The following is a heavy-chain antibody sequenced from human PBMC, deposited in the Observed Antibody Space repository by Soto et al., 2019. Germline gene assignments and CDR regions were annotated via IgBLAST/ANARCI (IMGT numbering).Heavy chain of an antibody. CDR2: ISGSGGST. D-gene: IGHD6-13*01. CDR1: GFTFSSYA. Sequence: EVQLLESGGGLVQPGGSLRLSCAASGFTFSSYAMSWVRQAPGKGLEWVSAISGSGGSTYYADSVKGRFTISRDNSKNTLYLQMNSLRAEDTAVYFCAKVGYISSSFGMDVWGQGTTVTVSS. CDR3: AKVGYISSSFGMDV. V-gene: IGHV3-23*01. J-gene: IGHJ6*02.